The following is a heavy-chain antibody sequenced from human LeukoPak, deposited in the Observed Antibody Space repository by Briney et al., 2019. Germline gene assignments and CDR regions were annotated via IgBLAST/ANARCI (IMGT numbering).Heavy chain of an antibody. J-gene: IGHJ4*02. CDR3: ARGDTDYSDHYFDY. V-gene: IGHV4-59*01. D-gene: IGHD4-17*01. CDR2: IYYSGST. Sequence: SETLSLTCTVSGGSISSYYWSWIRQPPGKGLEWIGYIYYSGSTNYNPSLKSRVTISVDTSKNQFSLKLSSVTAADTAVYYCARGDTDYSDHYFDYWGQGTLVTVSS. CDR1: GGSISSYY.